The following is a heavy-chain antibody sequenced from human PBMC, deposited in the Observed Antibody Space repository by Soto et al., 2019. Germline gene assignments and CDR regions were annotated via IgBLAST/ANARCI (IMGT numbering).Heavy chain of an antibody. Sequence: QVQLVESGGGVVQPGRSLRLSCAASGFTFSSYAMHWVRQAPGKGLEWVAVISYDGSNKYCADSVKGRFTIPRDNSKNTLYLQMISLRAEDTAVYYCAREAHCSGGSCQRIDAFDIWGQGTMVTVSS. V-gene: IGHV3-30-3*01. D-gene: IGHD2-15*01. CDR1: GFTFSSYA. CDR3: AREAHCSGGSCQRIDAFDI. CDR2: ISYDGSNK. J-gene: IGHJ3*02.